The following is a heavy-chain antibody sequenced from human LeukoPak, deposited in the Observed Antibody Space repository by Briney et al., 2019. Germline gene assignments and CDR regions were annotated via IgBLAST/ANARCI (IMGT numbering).Heavy chain of an antibody. CDR3: AKDWDSSIYYFDY. J-gene: IGHJ4*02. V-gene: IGHV3-9*01. CDR2: ISWNSGSI. Sequence: GGSLRLSCAASGFTFDDYAMHWVRQAPGKGLEWVSGISWNSGSIGYADSVKGRFTISRDNAKNSLYLQMDSLRAEDTALYYCAKDWDSSIYYFDYWGQGTLVTVSS. D-gene: IGHD6-13*01. CDR1: GFTFDDYA.